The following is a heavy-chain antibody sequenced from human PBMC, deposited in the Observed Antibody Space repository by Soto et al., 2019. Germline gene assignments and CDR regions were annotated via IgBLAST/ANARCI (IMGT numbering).Heavy chain of an antibody. V-gene: IGHV3-21*01. CDR3: ARFFLTGNYYYYYMDV. Sequence: GGSLRLSCAASGFTFSSYSMNWVRQAPGKGLEWVSSISSSSSYIYYADSVKGRFTISRDNAKNSLYLQINSLRAEDTAVYYCARFFLTGNYYYYYMDVWGKGTTVTVSS. J-gene: IGHJ6*03. CDR2: ISSSSSYI. CDR1: GFTFSSYS. D-gene: IGHD4-4*01.